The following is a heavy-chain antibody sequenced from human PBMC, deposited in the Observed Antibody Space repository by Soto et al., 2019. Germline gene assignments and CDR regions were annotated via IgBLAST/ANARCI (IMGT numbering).Heavy chain of an antibody. D-gene: IGHD5-18*01. V-gene: IGHV4-31*03. J-gene: IGHJ4*02. CDR3: ARRYGSCFDY. CDR2: IYYSGST. CDR1: GGSISSGGYY. Sequence: SETLSLTCTVSGGSISSGGYYWSWIRQHPGKGLEWIGYIYYSGSTYYNPSLKSRVTISVDTSKNQFSLKLSSVTAADTDVYYCARRYGSCFDYWGQGTLVTVSS.